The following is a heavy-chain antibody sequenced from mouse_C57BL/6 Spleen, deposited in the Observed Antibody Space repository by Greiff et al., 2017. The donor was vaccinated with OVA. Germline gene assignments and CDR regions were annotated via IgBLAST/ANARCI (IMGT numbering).Heavy chain of an antibody. CDR3: ARKGLYSNWCAY. CDR2: IYPGSGST. D-gene: IGHD2-5*01. V-gene: IGHV1-55*01. Sequence: VQLQQPGAELVKPGASVKMSCKASGYTFTSYWITWVKQRPGQGLEWIGDIYPGSGSTNYNEKFKSKATLTVDTSSSTAYMQLSSLTSEDSAVYYCARKGLYSNWCAYWGQGTLVTVSA. CDR1: GYTFTSYW. J-gene: IGHJ3*01.